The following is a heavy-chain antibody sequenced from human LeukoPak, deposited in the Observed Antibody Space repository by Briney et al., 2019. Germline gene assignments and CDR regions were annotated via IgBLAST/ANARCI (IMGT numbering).Heavy chain of an antibody. CDR3: ARRVVVAALLIPVTTTVTTKGYNWFVP. J-gene: IGHJ5*02. CDR1: GGSIRSSSYY. V-gene: IGHV4-39*01. Sequence: PSETLSLTCTVSGGSIRSSSYYWGWIRQPPGKGLEWIGSIYYSGSTYYNASLKSRGTISVDTSKNQFSLKLNSVTAADTAVYYCARRVVVAALLIPVTTTVTTKGYNWFVPWGQGTMVTVSS. D-gene: IGHD4-17*01. CDR2: IYYSGST.